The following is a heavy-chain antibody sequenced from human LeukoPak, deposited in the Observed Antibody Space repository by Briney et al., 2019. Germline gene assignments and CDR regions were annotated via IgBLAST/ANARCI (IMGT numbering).Heavy chain of an antibody. D-gene: IGHD3-3*01. CDR3: AKEGLYYDFWSGTN. V-gene: IGHV3-23*01. CDR2: ISGSGGST. J-gene: IGHJ4*02. Sequence: GGSLRLSCAASGFTFSSYAMSWVRQAPGKGLDWVSAISGSGGSTYYADSVKGRFTISRDNSKNTLYLQMNSLRAEDTAVYYCAKEGLYYDFWSGTNWGQGTLVTVSS. CDR1: GFTFSSYA.